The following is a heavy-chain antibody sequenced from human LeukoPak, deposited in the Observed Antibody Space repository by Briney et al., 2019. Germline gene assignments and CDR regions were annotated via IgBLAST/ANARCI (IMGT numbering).Heavy chain of an antibody. Sequence: PSETLSLTCTVSGGSISSYYWSWIRQPAGKGLEWIGRIYTSGSTNYNPSLKSRVTMSVDTSKNQFSLKLSSVTAADTAVYYCARDHPRGYSYRYTNAFDIWGQGTMVTVSS. V-gene: IGHV4-4*07. J-gene: IGHJ3*02. CDR1: GGSISSYY. D-gene: IGHD5-18*01. CDR2: IYTSGST. CDR3: ARDHPRGYSYRYTNAFDI.